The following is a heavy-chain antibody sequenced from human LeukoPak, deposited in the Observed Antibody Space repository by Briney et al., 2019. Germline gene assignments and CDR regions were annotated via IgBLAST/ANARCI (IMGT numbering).Heavy chain of an antibody. CDR3: ATTYGSGSYYYYYYYGMDV. V-gene: IGHV3-33*01. CDR2: IWYDGSNK. Sequence: GGSLRLSCAASGFTFSSYGMHWVRQVPGKGLEWVAVIWYDGSNKYYADSVKGRFTISRDNSKNTLYLQMNSLRAEDTAVYYCATTYGSGSYYYYYYYGMDVWGQGTTVTVSS. J-gene: IGHJ6*02. D-gene: IGHD3-10*01. CDR1: GFTFSSYG.